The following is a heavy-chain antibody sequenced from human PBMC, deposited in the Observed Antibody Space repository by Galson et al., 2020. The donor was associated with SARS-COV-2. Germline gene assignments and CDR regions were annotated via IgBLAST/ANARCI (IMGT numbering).Heavy chain of an antibody. CDR3: AKESGYSYGYGCCDY. D-gene: IGHD5-18*01. Sequence: GGSLRLSCASSGFTFSSYAMSWVRQAPGKGLEWVSAISGSGGSTYYADSVKGRFTISRDNSKNTLYLQMNSLRAEDTAVYYCAKESGYSYGYGCCDYWGQGTLGTVSS. V-gene: IGHV3-23*01. CDR2: ISGSGGST. J-gene: IGHJ4*02. CDR1: GFTFSSYA.